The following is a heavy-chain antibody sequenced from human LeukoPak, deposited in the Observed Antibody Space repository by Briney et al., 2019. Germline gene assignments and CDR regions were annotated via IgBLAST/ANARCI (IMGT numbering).Heavy chain of an antibody. Sequence: SETLSLTCAVSGGSISSSNWWSWVRQPPGKGLEWIGEIYHSGSTNYNPSLMSRVTISVDKSKNQFSLKLSSVTAADTAVYYCARDRYCSSTSCYWGYYYYYMDVWGKGTTVTVSS. CDR3: ARDRYCSSTSCYWGYYYYYMDV. V-gene: IGHV4-4*02. CDR1: GGSISSSNW. CDR2: IYHSGST. D-gene: IGHD2-2*01. J-gene: IGHJ6*03.